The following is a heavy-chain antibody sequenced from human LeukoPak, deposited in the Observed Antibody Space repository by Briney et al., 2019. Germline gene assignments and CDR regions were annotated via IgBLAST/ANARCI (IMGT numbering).Heavy chain of an antibody. CDR3: AGYSGSYLVLGTFDI. V-gene: IGHV1-2*02. J-gene: IGHJ3*02. CDR2: INPNSGGT. Sequence: ASVKVSCKASGYTFTGYYFHWVRQAPGRGLDWLGWINPNSGGTNYAQKFQGRVTMTRDTSISTAYMDLSRLRSDDTAVYYCAGYSGSYLVLGTFDIWGQGTMVTVSS. CDR1: GYTFTGYY. D-gene: IGHD1-26*01.